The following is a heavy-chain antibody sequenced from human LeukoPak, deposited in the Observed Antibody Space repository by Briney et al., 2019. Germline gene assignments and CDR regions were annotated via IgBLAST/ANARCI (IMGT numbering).Heavy chain of an antibody. CDR1: VFTFSSYE. Sequence: PGGSLRLSCAASVFTFSSYEMNWVRQAPGKGLEWVSYISSSGSTIYYADSVKGRFTISRDNAKNSLYLQMNSLRAEDTAVYYCARDYYYGMDVWGQGTTVTVSS. J-gene: IGHJ6*02. CDR2: ISSSGSTI. V-gene: IGHV3-48*03. CDR3: ARDYYYGMDV.